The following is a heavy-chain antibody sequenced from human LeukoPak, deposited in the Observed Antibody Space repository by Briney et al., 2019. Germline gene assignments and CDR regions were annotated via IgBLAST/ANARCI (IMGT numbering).Heavy chain of an antibody. CDR2: INPNSGGT. J-gene: IGHJ4*02. D-gene: IGHD6-19*01. V-gene: IGHV1-2*02. Sequence: ASVKVSCKASGHTFTGYYMHWVRQAPGQGLEWMGWINPNSGGTNYAQKFQGRVTMTRDTSISTAYMELSRLRSDDTAVYYCARAGSGWYPHFDYWGQGTLVTVSS. CDR1: GHTFTGYY. CDR3: ARAGSGWYPHFDY.